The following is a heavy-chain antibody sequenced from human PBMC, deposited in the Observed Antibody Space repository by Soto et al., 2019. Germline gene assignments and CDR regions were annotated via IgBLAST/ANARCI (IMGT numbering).Heavy chain of an antibody. CDR1: GYSFTSYW. CDR3: ARTSAAGKYYYGMDV. D-gene: IGHD6-13*01. V-gene: IGHV5-51*01. J-gene: IGHJ6*02. CDR2: IYPGDSDT. Sequence: GESLKISCKGSGYSFTSYWIGWVRQMPGKGLEWMGIIYPGDSDTRYSPSFQGQVTISADKSISTAYLQWSSLKASDTAMYYCARTSAAGKYYYGMDVWGQGTTITVTS.